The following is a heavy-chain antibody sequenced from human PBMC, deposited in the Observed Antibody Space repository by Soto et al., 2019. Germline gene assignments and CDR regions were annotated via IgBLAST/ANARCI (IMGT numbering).Heavy chain of an antibody. Sequence: ASVKVSCKASGYTFTGYYIHWVRQAPGQGLEWMGWINPNSGGTNYAQKFQGWVTMTRDTSISTAYMELSRLRSDDTAVYYCAREADFPYYYGMDVWGQGTTVTVSS. J-gene: IGHJ6*02. CDR2: INPNSGGT. CDR1: GYTFTGYY. D-gene: IGHD2-21*02. V-gene: IGHV1-2*04. CDR3: AREADFPYYYGMDV.